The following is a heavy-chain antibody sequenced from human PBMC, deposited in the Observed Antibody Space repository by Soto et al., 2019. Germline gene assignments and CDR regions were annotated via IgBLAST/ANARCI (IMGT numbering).Heavy chain of an antibody. CDR3: AREWSAAGHFYGMDV. V-gene: IGHV1-8*01. D-gene: IGHD6-13*01. J-gene: IGHJ6*02. CDR2: VNTNSDDT. CDR1: GYTSTSYD. Sequence: VQLVQSGAEVKKPGASVQVSCKTSGYTSTSYDINWVRQAPGQGLEWVGWVNTNSDDTRSAQKFRGRLTLTRDKSMRAVYMKLSNLRPDDSAVYYCAREWSAAGHFYGMDVWGQGTTVAVSS.